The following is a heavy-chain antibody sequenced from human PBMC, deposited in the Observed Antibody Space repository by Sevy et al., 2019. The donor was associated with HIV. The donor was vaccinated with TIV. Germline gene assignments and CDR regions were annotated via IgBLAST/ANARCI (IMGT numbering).Heavy chain of an antibody. D-gene: IGHD4-17*01. V-gene: IGHV4-34*08. J-gene: IGHJ4*02. CDR3: AKTATVTISALDS. Sequence: SETLSLTCAVFGETFVGHYWTWIRQTPGKGLEWIGEINHRGTANYNPSLKSRVTISVDTSNKQFSLRLNSMTAAGTAVYYCAKTATVTISALDSWGRGTLVTVSS. CDR1: GETFVGHY. CDR2: INHRGTA.